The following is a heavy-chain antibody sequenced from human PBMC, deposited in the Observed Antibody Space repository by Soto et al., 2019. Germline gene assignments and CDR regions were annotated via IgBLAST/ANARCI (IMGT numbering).Heavy chain of an antibody. CDR1: GFSLPTDRVG. J-gene: IGHJ4*02. D-gene: IGHD1-26*01. CDR2: IYWDDSK. CDR3: AHAYGGRSLY. V-gene: IGHV2-5*02. Sequence: QITLKESGPTLVKPTQTLTLTCTFSGFSLPTDRVGVGWIRQPPGKALEWLAVIYWDDSKTYRPSLKSRLTITKDTSKNQVALTMTDMDPVDTATYHCAHAYGGRSLYWGQGTLATVSS.